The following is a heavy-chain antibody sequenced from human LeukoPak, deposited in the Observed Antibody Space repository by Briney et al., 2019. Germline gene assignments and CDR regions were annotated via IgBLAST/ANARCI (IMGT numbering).Heavy chain of an antibody. CDR3: VRGPHIAATSY. D-gene: IGHD6-25*01. Sequence: PGGSLRLSCVASGFSFNNYRMTWARQAPGKGLEWVANIKQDGSEKQYVDSVKGRFAISRDNAKKSLYLQINTLRAEDTAVYYCVRGPHIAATSYWGQGTLVTVSS. CDR2: IKQDGSEK. V-gene: IGHV3-7*03. CDR1: GFSFNNYR. J-gene: IGHJ4*02.